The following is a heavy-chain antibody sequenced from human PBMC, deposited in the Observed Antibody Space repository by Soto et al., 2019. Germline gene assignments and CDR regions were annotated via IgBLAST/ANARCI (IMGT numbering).Heavy chain of an antibody. CDR2: TFVTGAT. Sequence: QVQLQESGPGLVKSSETLSLICFVSGEALGSGQSYWNWIRQAPGKGLEWIGQTFVTGATKYSASLKGRVTTSVDTSKSQISLTLTSVTAADSATYFCARGRSDSAGSSFDRRMDVWGQGTTVTVSS. CDR3: ARGRSDSAGSSFDRRMDV. J-gene: IGHJ6*02. CDR1: GEALGSGQSY. V-gene: IGHV4-61*01. D-gene: IGHD3-10*01.